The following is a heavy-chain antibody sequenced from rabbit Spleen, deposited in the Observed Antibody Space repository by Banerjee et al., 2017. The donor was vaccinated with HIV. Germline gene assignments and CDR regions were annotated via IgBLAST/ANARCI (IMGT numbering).Heavy chain of an antibody. CDR2: IEPVFGVT. CDR3: ARGYADGSGLPTYYFGL. CDR1: GFDFSKYY. Sequence: QVKETGGGLVQPGGSLKLSCKVSGFDFSKYYMSWVRQTPGKGLEWIGYIEPVFGVTYYASWVNGRFTISSHNAQKTLYLDLNSLTAADTATYFCARGYADGSGLPTYYFGLWGPGTLVTVS. J-gene: IGHJ4*01. V-gene: IGHV1S7*01. D-gene: IGHD8-1*01.